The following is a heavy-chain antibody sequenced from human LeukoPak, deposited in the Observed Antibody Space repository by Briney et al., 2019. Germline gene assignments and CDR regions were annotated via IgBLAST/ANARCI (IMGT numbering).Heavy chain of an antibody. CDR1: GGSISSYY. Sequence: SETLSLTCTVSGGSISSYYWSWIRQPPGKGLEWIGYIYYSGSTNYNPSLKSRVTISVDTSKNQFSLKLSSVTAADTAVYYCASGGSRTGFDYWGQGTLVTVSS. V-gene: IGHV4-59*01. CDR3: ASGGSRTGFDY. J-gene: IGHJ4*02. D-gene: IGHD3/OR15-3a*01. CDR2: IYYSGST.